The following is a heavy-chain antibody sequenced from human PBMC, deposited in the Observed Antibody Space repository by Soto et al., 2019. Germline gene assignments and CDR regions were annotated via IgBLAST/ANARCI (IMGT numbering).Heavy chain of an antibody. V-gene: IGHV4-30-2*01. CDR3: ARRGVPYSSSWYGWFDP. D-gene: IGHD6-13*01. CDR1: GVSISNGGYS. CDR2: IYHTGIT. J-gene: IGHJ5*02. Sequence: LSLTCTVSGVSISNGGYSWSWIRQPPGKGLEWIGYIYHTGITFYNPSLKSRVAMSVDTSKDHFSLKLSSVTAADTAVYYCARRGVPYSSSWYGWFDPWGQGTLVTVSS.